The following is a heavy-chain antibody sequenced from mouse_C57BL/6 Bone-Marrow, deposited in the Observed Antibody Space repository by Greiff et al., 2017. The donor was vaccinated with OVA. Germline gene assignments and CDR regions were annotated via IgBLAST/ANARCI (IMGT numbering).Heavy chain of an antibody. Sequence: VQRVESGAELVKPGASVKISCKASGYAFSSYWMNWVKQRPGKGLEWIGQIYPGDGDTNYNGKFKGKATLTADKSSSTAYMQLSSLTSEDSAVYCCARRGDWVWYFDVWGTGTTVTVSS. V-gene: IGHV1-80*01. J-gene: IGHJ1*03. CDR3: ARRGDWVWYFDV. D-gene: IGHD4-1*01. CDR1: GYAFSSYW. CDR2: IYPGDGDT.